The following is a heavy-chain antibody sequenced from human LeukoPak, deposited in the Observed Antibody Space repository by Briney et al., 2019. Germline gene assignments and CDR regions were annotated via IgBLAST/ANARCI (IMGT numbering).Heavy chain of an antibody. J-gene: IGHJ4*02. V-gene: IGHV4-34*01. CDR2: INHSGST. Sequence: PSETLSLTCAVYGGSFSGYYWSWIRQPPGKGLEWIGEINHSGSTNYNPSLKSRVTISVDTSKNQFSLKLSSVTAADTAVYYCARGSSWYNYFDYWGQGTLVTVSS. CDR1: GGSFSGYY. D-gene: IGHD6-13*01. CDR3: ARGSSWYNYFDY.